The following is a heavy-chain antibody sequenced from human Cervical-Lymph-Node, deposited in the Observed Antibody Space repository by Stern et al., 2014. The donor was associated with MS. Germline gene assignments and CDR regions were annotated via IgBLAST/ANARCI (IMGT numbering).Heavy chain of an antibody. CDR1: GFTFTAYN. Sequence: QVQLVQSGTDVKKPGASVTVSCNASGFTFTAYNIHWVRQAPGQGLEWMGRINPKSGVADYAQNFQARVTMTTDTSISAAYMELSRLTSDDTAIYYCAREDQAPFDWLILSLAFDLWGQGTMVTVSS. CDR2: INPKSGVA. CDR3: AREDQAPFDWLILSLAFDL. J-gene: IGHJ3*01. V-gene: IGHV1-2*06. D-gene: IGHD3-9*01.